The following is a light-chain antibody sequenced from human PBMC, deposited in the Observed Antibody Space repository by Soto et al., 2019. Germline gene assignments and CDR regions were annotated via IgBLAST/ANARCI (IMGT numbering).Light chain of an antibody. CDR1: SRDVGGYNY. J-gene: IGLJ2*01. V-gene: IGLV2-8*01. Sequence: QSALTQPPSASGSPGQSVTISCSGTSRDVGGYNYVSWYQQHPGKAPKFLIYEVNRRPSGVPDRFSGSKSGNTASLTVSGLQAEDEADYYCSSFAGGNNLIFGGGTKLTVL. CDR3: SSFAGGNNLI. CDR2: EVN.